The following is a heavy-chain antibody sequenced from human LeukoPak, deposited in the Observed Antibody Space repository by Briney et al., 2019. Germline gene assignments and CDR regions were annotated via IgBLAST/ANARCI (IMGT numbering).Heavy chain of an antibody. CDR1: GFTFRSYS. D-gene: IGHD3-10*01. V-gene: IGHV3-48*01. CDR2: ISSGSSTI. Sequence: GGSLRPSCAASGFTFRSYSMNWVRQAPGKGLEWVSYISSGSSTIYYADSVKGRFTISRDNAKNSLYLQMNSLRVEDTAVYHCASDYGSGSYSIYYMDVWGKGTTVTVSS. J-gene: IGHJ6*03. CDR3: ASDYGSGSYSIYYMDV.